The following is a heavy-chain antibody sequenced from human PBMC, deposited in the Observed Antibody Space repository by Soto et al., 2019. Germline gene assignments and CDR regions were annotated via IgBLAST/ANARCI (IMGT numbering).Heavy chain of an antibody. CDR3: ARELMAATDY. CDR1: GFTLDIYG. V-gene: IGHV3-20*04. J-gene: IGHJ4*02. D-gene: IGHD2-8*01. Sequence: GGSLRLSCAACGFTLDIYGMSWVRQAPGKGLEWVSNINWSGGSTGYADSVKGRFTISRDNAKNSLYLQMNSLRVEDTAFYYCARELMAATDYCGEGTLVTVSS. CDR2: INWSGGST.